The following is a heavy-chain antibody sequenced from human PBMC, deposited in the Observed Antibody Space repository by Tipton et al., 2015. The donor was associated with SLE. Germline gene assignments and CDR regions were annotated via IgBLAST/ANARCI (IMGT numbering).Heavy chain of an antibody. Sequence: QLVQSGEEVKKAGESLKISCKGSGYTFATYWIGWVRQIPGKGLEWMGIIYPADSDTRYSPSFQGQVTISVDRSIDTAYLQWSSLKASGTAMYYCARQSKAGTLDYWGQGTLVTVSS. CDR3: ARQSKAGTLDY. V-gene: IGHV5-51*01. J-gene: IGHJ4*02. CDR2: IYPADSDT. D-gene: IGHD6-19*01. CDR1: GYTFATYW.